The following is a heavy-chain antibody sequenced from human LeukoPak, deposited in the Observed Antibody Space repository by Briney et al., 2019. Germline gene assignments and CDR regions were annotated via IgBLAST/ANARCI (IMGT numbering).Heavy chain of an antibody. D-gene: IGHD2-2*01. CDR1: GYTLTELS. CDR2: FDPEDGET. V-gene: IGHV1-24*01. CDR3: ATPGYCSSTSCSYYYYYGMDV. Sequence: ASVTVSCTVSGYTLTELSMHWVRQAPGKGLEWMGGFDPEDGETIYAQKFQGRVTMTEDTSTDTAYMELSSLRSEDTAVYYCATPGYCSSTSCSYYYYYGMDVWGQGTTVTVSS. J-gene: IGHJ6*02.